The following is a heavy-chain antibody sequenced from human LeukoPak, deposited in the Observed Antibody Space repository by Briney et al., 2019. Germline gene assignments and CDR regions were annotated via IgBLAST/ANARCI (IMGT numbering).Heavy chain of an antibody. Sequence: ASVKVSCKASGYTFTRYGISWMRQAPGQGLERMGWISAYNGNANYAQKLQGRVTMTTDTSTSIGYMELRSLRSDDTAVYYCARDGAVDTAMAVDSWGQGTLVTVSS. CDR2: ISAYNGNA. V-gene: IGHV1-18*01. CDR1: GYTFTRYG. J-gene: IGHJ4*02. D-gene: IGHD5-18*01. CDR3: ARDGAVDTAMAVDS.